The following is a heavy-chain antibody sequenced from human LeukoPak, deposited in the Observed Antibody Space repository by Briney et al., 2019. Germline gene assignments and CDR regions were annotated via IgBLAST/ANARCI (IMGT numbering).Heavy chain of an antibody. D-gene: IGHD6-19*01. CDR3: ARSDWYLNLDY. V-gene: IGHV4-59*01. Sequence: SETLSLTCTVSSDSITSYYWNWIGQPPGKGLEVIGYISSSGTTNYNPSLNSRVTISIDTSKNQFSLRLSSVNAADTAVYYCARSDWYLNLDYRGQGTLVTVSS. CDR1: SDSITSYY. J-gene: IGHJ4*02. CDR2: ISSSGTT.